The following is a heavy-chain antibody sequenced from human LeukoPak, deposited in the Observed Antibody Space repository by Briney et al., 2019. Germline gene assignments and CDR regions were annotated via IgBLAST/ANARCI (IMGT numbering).Heavy chain of an antibody. CDR2: IYYSGST. CDR3: ARDAYSSGFFFDY. V-gene: IGHV4-59*01. CDR1: GGSISSYY. D-gene: IGHD6-19*01. J-gene: IGHJ4*02. Sequence: SETLSLTCTVSGGSISSYYWSWIRQPPGKGLEWIGYIYYSGSTNYNPSLKSRVTISVDTPKNQFSLKLSSVTAADTAVYYCARDAYSSGFFFDYWGQGTLVTVSS.